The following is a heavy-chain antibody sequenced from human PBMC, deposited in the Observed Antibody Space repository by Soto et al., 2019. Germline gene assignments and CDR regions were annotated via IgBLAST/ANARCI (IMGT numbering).Heavy chain of an antibody. CDR2: ISGSGSST. CDR1: GFTFSSYA. D-gene: IGHD2-2*01. Sequence: GGSLRLSCAASGFTFSSYAMSWVRQAPGKGLEWVSGISGSGSSTYYGDSVKGRFTISRDNSKNTLYLQMNSMKAEDTAVYYCARYPIIVLVPAALRSYYYYYGMDVWGQGTTVTVSS. V-gene: IGHV3-23*02. CDR3: ARYPIIVLVPAALRSYYYYYGMDV. J-gene: IGHJ6*02.